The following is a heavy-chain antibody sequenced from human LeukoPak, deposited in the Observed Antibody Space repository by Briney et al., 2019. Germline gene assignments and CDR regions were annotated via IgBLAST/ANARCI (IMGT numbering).Heavy chain of an antibody. D-gene: IGHD4-17*01. CDR1: GGSISSSSYY. J-gene: IGHJ5*02. V-gene: IGHV4-39*07. CDR2: INHSGST. CDR3: ARGSTYYGDYEP. Sequence: PSETLSLTCSVSGGSISSSSYYWGWIRQPPGKGLEWIGEINHSGSTNYNPSLKSRVTISVDTSKNQFSLKLSSVTAADTAVYYCARGSTYYGDYEPWGQGTLVTVSS.